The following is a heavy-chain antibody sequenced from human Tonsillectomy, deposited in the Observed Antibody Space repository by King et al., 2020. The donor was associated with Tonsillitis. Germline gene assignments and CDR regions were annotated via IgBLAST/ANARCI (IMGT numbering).Heavy chain of an antibody. J-gene: IGHJ4*02. D-gene: IGHD6-13*01. CDR3: ASEAGVAATTY. CDR1: GGTFSSYA. Sequence: VQLVESGAEVKKPGSSVKVSCKASGGTFSSYAISWVRQAPGQGLEWMGGIIPIFGTANYTQKFQGRVTITADESTSTAYMELNSLGSEDTAVYYCASEAGVAATTYWGQGTLVTVSS. CDR2: IIPIFGTA. V-gene: IGHV1-69*01.